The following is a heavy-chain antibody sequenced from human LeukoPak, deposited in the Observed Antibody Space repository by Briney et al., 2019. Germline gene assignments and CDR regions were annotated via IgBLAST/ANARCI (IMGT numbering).Heavy chain of an antibody. CDR3: ARVTYYEILTGYYKGGDFDY. CDR1: VFTFTSYD. V-gene: IGHV1-8*01. Sequence: ASVKVSCKASVFTFTSYDINWVRQVTGQGLEWMGWMNPNSGNTGYAQKFQGRVTMTRDTSTSTAYMELSSLRSEDTAVYYCARVTYYEILTGYYKGGDFDYWGQGTLVTVSS. D-gene: IGHD3-9*01. CDR2: MNPNSGNT. J-gene: IGHJ4*02.